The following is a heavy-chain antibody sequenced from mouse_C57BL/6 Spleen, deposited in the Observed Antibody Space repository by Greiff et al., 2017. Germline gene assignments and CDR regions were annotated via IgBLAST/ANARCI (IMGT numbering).Heavy chain of an antibody. Sequence: QVQLQQPGAELVRPGSSVKLSCKASGYTFTSYWMHWVKQRPIQGLEWIGNIDPSDSETHYNQKFKDKATLTVDKSSSTAYMQLSSLTSEDSAVYYWARTDDGYYYFDYWGQGATLTVSS. V-gene: IGHV1-52*01. J-gene: IGHJ2*01. CDR1: GYTFTSYW. D-gene: IGHD2-3*01. CDR2: IDPSDSET. CDR3: ARTDDGYYYFDY.